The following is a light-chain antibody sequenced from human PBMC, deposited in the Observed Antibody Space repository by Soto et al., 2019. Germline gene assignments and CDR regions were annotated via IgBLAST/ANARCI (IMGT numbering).Light chain of an antibody. CDR1: QSVSSSY. CDR3: QQYGSSAYT. V-gene: IGKV3-20*01. Sequence: EIVLTQSPGTLSLSPGERATLSCGASQSVSSSYLAWYQQKPGQAPRLLIYGASSRATGIPDRFSGRGSGTDFTLTISRLEPEDFAVYYCQQYGSSAYTFGQGTKLEIK. J-gene: IGKJ2*01. CDR2: GAS.